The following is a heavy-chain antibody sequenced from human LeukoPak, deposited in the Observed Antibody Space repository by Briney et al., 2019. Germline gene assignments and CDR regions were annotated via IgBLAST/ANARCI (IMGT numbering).Heavy chain of an antibody. CDR2: IYTSGST. D-gene: IGHD2-15*01. CDR3: SRDSGIYCSGGSCTGWFDP. Sequence: KPSETLSLTCTDSGGSISSYYWSWIRQPAGKGLEWIGRIYTSGSTNYNPSLKSRVTMSVDTSKNQFSLKLSSVTAADTAVYYCSRDSGIYCSGGSCTGWFDPWGQGTLVTVSS. V-gene: IGHV4-4*07. J-gene: IGHJ5*02. CDR1: GGSISSYY.